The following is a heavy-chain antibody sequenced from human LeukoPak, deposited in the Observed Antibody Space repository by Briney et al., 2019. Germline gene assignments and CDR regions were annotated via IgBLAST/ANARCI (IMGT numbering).Heavy chain of an antibody. V-gene: IGHV3-21*01. CDR2: ISSSSSYI. J-gene: IGHJ4*02. CDR1: GFTFSSYS. Sequence: GGSLRLSCAASGFTFSSYSMNWVRQAPGKGLEWVSSISSSSSYIYYADSVKGRFTISRDNAKNSLYLQMNSLRAEDTAVYYCARTRLTAAGYPEFDYWGQGTLVTVSS. D-gene: IGHD6-13*01. CDR3: ARTRLTAAGYPEFDY.